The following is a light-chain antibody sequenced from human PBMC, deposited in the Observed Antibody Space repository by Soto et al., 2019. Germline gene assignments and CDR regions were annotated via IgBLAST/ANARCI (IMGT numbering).Light chain of an antibody. CDR2: KAS. CDR1: QTISSW. V-gene: IGKV1-5*03. CDR3: QQYNIHSRS. Sequence: GSGGGRVRITCRASQTISSWLSWYQQKPGKAPKLLIYKASTLKSGVPSRFSGSGSGTEFTFTLSRPQHDDFATYHCQQYNIHSRSVGQGTEVDIK. J-gene: IGKJ1*01.